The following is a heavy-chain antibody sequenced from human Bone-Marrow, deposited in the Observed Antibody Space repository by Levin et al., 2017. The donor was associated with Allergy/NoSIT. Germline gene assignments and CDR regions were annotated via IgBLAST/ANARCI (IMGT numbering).Heavy chain of an antibody. Sequence: PGGSLRLSCAVSGFTFRGYWMTWVRQAPGKGLEWVANINTDGSTKYYVDSVKGRFTISRDNAKNSVYLQMESLRAEDSAVYYCARDLSPEHSHNYYDAFDIWGEGTLVTVSS. D-gene: IGHD1-14*01. CDR3: ARDLSPEHSHNYYDAFDI. V-gene: IGHV3-7*01. CDR1: GFTFRGYW. CDR2: INTDGSTK. J-gene: IGHJ3*02.